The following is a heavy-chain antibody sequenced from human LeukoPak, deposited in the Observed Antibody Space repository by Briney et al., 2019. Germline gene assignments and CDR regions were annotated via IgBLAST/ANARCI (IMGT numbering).Heavy chain of an antibody. Sequence: ASVKVSCKVSGYTLIELSMHWVRQAPGKGLEWMGGFDPEDGETIYAQKFQGRVTMTEDTSTDTAYMELSSLRSEDTAVYYCATVVVPAAPLDYWGQGTLVTVSS. CDR1: GYTLIELS. CDR3: ATVVVPAAPLDY. V-gene: IGHV1-24*01. CDR2: FDPEDGET. D-gene: IGHD2-2*01. J-gene: IGHJ4*02.